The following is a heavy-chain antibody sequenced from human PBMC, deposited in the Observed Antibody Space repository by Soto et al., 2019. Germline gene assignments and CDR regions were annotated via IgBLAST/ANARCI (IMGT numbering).Heavy chain of an antibody. CDR2: IIPILGIA. CDR3: ARDNKPLTSSGYYFDY. CDR1: GGTFSSYT. Sequence: ASVKVSCKASGGTFSSYTISWVRQAPGQGLEWMGRIIPILGIANYAQKFQGRVTITADKSTSTAYMELSSLRSEDTAVYYCARDNKPLTSSGYYFDYWGQGTLVTVSS. D-gene: IGHD3-22*01. V-gene: IGHV1-69*04. J-gene: IGHJ4*02.